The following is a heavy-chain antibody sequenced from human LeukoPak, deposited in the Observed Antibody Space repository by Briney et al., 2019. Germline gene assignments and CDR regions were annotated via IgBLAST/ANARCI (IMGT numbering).Heavy chain of an antibody. J-gene: IGHJ6*02. CDR1: GFTLCKAW. V-gene: IGHV3-7*01. CDR3: ARLSMVRGVIINGPDYYYYGMDV. D-gene: IGHD3-10*01. Sequence: GGSLSLSCAVSGFTLCKAWMRWARHARGGGLEWVANIKRDGCEIYYVDSVKGQFTISRDNAKNSLYLQMNSLRAEDTAVYYCARLSMVRGVIINGPDYYYYGMDVWGQGTTVTVSS. CDR2: IKRDGCEI.